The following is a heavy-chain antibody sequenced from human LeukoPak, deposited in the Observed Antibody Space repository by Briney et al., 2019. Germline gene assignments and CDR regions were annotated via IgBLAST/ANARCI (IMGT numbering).Heavy chain of an antibody. V-gene: IGHV4-34*01. D-gene: IGHD3-10*01. Sequence: SETLSLTCAVYGGSFSGYYWSWIRQPPGKGLEWIGEINHSGGTNYNPSLKSRITISVDTSKNQFSLKLSSVTAADTAVYYCARSRFGELNWFDPWGQGTLVTVSS. CDR3: ARSRFGELNWFDP. CDR1: GGSFSGYY. J-gene: IGHJ5*02. CDR2: INHSGGT.